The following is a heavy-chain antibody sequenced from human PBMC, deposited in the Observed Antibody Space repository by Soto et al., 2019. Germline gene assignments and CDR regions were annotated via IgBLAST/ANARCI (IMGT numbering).Heavy chain of an antibody. CDR2: ITARGGTT. Sequence: EVELLESGGGLVQRGGSLRLSCAASNFVFSKYDMTWVRQAPGKGLEWVSSITARGGTTYYADSVQGRFSISRDNAKNTLYLQMNSLRVEDTATYYCGRGMISMIHMWFDPMGQGALVTVSS. D-gene: IGHD3-16*01. CDR3: GRGMISMIHMWFDP. J-gene: IGHJ5*02. CDR1: NFVFSKYD. V-gene: IGHV3-23*01.